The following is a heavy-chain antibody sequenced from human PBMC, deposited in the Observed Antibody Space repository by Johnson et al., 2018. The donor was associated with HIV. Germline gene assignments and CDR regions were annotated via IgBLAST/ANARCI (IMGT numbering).Heavy chain of an antibody. D-gene: IGHD3-10*01. Sequence: VQLVESGGGVVQPGRSLRLSCAASGFTFSSYGMHWVRQAPGKGLEWVANIKQDGSEKYYVDSVKGRFTISRDNTKNSMYLQMNSLRAEDTAVYYCARDHAFGDIWDRAFDIWGQGTMVTVSS. CDR3: ARDHAFGDIWDRAFDI. CDR2: IKQDGSEK. J-gene: IGHJ3*02. CDR1: GFTFSSYG. V-gene: IGHV3-7*01.